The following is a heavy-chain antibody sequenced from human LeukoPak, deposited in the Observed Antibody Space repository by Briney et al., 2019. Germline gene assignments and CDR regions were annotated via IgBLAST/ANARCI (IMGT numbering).Heavy chain of an antibody. Sequence: YPSETLSLTCTVSGGSISSYYWSWTRQPPGKGLEWIGYIYYSGSTNYNPSLKSRVTISVDTSKNQFSLKLSSVTAADTAVYYCARAGYSSGWYGPKGFDYWGQGTLVTVSS. CDR2: IYYSGST. J-gene: IGHJ4*02. CDR1: GGSISSYY. D-gene: IGHD6-19*01. CDR3: ARAGYSSGWYGPKGFDY. V-gene: IGHV4-59*01.